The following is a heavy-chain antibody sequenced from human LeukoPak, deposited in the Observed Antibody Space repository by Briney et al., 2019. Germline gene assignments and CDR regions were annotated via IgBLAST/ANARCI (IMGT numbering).Heavy chain of an antibody. CDR1: GGPISNYY. V-gene: IGHV4-59*08. J-gene: IGHJ4*02. CDR3: ARSRGLAGAATVIDY. CDR2: VYNSGMT. Sequence: SETLSLTCTVSGGPISNYYWTWIRQSPGQGLEWIGYVYNSGMTDYNPSLKSRLTISLDTSKNQFSLRLSSMTAADTAVYYCARSRGLAGAATVIDYWGQGTRVIVSS. D-gene: IGHD6-25*01.